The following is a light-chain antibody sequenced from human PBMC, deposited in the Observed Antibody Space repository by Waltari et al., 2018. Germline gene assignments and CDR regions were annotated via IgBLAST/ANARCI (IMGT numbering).Light chain of an antibody. Sequence: DIQMTQSPSSLSASVGDRVTITCQASQDISIYLNWYQQKPGKAPKLLIYAASNVEAGVPSRFSGSGSGTDFTVTISSLQPEDIATYYCQQNDNLPYTFGQGTKLEIK. CDR1: QDISIY. CDR2: AAS. V-gene: IGKV1-33*01. CDR3: QQNDNLPYT. J-gene: IGKJ2*01.